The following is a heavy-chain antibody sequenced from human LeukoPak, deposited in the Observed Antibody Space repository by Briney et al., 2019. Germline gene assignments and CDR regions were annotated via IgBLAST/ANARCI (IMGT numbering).Heavy chain of an antibody. CDR3: ASCSTSCSYYYYYYMDV. D-gene: IGHD2-2*01. V-gene: IGHV1-69*13. J-gene: IGHJ6*03. CDR2: FIPIFGTA. CDR1: GGTFSSYA. Sequence: SVKVSCKASGGTFSSYAISWVRQAPGQGLEWMGGFIPIFGTANYAQKFQGRVTITADESTSTAYMELSSLRSEDTAVYYCASCSTSCSYYYYYYMDVWGKGTTVTVSS.